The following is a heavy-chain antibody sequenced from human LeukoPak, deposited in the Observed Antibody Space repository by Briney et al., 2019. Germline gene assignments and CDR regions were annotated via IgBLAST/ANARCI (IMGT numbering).Heavy chain of an antibody. Sequence: QAGGSLRLSCAASGFTFSSYWMSWVRQAPGKGLEWVANIKQDGSEKYYVDSVKGRFTISRDNAKNSLYLQMNSLRAEDTAVYYCARDPGRGGKAVMDYWGQGTLVTVSS. CDR2: IKQDGSEK. D-gene: IGHD3-16*01. CDR1: GFTFSSYW. CDR3: ARDPGRGGKAVMDY. J-gene: IGHJ4*02. V-gene: IGHV3-7*01.